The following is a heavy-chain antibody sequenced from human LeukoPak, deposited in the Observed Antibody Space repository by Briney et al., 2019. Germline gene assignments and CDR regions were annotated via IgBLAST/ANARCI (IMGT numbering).Heavy chain of an antibody. CDR3: ARSTTAMDPFDY. J-gene: IGHJ4*02. Sequence: GGSLRLSCAASGFTFSSYSMNWVRQAPGKGLEWVSVIYSGGSTYYADSVKGRFTISRDNSKNTLYLQMNSLRAEDTAVYYCARSTTAMDPFDYWGQGTLVTVSS. D-gene: IGHD5-18*01. V-gene: IGHV3-53*01. CDR1: GFTFSSYS. CDR2: IYSGGST.